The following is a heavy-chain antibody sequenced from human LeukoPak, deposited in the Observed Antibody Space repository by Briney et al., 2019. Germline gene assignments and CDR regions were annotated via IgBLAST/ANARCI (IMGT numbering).Heavy chain of an antibody. Sequence: GGSLRLSCAASGFTVSSNYMSWVRQAPGKGLEWVSVIYSGGSTYYADSVKSRFTISRDNSKNTLYLQMNSLRAEDTAVYYCARVIRGVITYYFDYWGQGTLVTVSS. CDR1: GFTVSSNY. J-gene: IGHJ4*02. CDR3: ARVIRGVITYYFDY. V-gene: IGHV3-53*01. D-gene: IGHD3-10*01. CDR2: IYSGGST.